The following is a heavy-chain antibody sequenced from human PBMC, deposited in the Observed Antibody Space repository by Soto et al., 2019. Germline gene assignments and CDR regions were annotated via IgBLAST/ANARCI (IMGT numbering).Heavy chain of an antibody. Sequence: PSETLSLASSGSGGAIRSAYQSLVPQPPGKGLEWIGYIYYSASTKYTPSLKSRVTISVDSSKNQFSLKLDSVTAADTAVYYCARLGGYYQAFDYWGQGTLVTVSS. J-gene: IGHJ4*02. CDR2: IYYSAST. CDR3: ARLGGYYQAFDY. D-gene: IGHD3-22*01. V-gene: IGHV4-59*08. CDR1: GGAIRSAY.